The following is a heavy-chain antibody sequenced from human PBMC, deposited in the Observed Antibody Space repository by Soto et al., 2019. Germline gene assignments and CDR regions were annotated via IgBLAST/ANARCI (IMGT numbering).Heavy chain of an antibody. V-gene: IGHV1-8*01. Sequence: EASVKVSCKASGYTFTSSDINWVRQATGQGLEWMGWMNPNSGNTGYAQRFQGRVTMTSNTSINTTYMELSSLRSEDTAMYYCARARQYYDCEFDPWGQGTLVTVSS. CDR1: GYTFTSSD. J-gene: IGHJ5*02. CDR2: MNPNSGNT. CDR3: ARARQYYDCEFDP. D-gene: IGHD3-22*01.